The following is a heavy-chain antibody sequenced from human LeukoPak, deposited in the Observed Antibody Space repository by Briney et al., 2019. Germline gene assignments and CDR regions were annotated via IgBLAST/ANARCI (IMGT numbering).Heavy chain of an antibody. D-gene: IGHD5-24*01. V-gene: IGHV3-7*01. Sequence: GGSLRLSCAASGFTFSDSWMTWVRQAPGKGLERVANINEDGSETYYVDSVRGRFSISRDNAKNSMYLEMNSLRADDTAVYFCVRDRGWQQFDYWGQGTPVTVSS. J-gene: IGHJ4*02. CDR2: INEDGSET. CDR1: GFTFSDSW. CDR3: VRDRGWQQFDY.